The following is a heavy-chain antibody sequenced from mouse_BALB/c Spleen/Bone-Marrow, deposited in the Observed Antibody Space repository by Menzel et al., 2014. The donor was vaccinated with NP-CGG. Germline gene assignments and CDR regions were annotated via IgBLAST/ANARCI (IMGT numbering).Heavy chain of an antibody. CDR2: INTYNDYT. J-gene: IGHJ3*01. CDR3: AREDDGACFDY. Sequence: EVQLEQSGADLVRPGASLKLSCTASGFTFTNYHINWVQQTPGQGLDWIGYINTYNDYTSYHQRFKGKATFTVDKSPITAYMDSSSLTAEDTAFYYWAREDDGACFDYWGQGTPVTVSA. V-gene: IGHV1S45*01. CDR1: GFTFTNYH. D-gene: IGHD1-2*01.